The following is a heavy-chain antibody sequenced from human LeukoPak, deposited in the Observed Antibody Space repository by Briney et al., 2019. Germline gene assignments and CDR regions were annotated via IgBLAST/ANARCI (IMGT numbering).Heavy chain of an antibody. CDR2: IYYSGST. CDR3: AKEGPEGRYYFDS. V-gene: IGHV4-59*01. Sequence: SETLSLTCNVSGDSISSDYWSWIRQPPGKGLEWIGHIYYSGSTNYNPSLKSRVTISVDTSKNQFSLRLTSVTAADTAVYYCAKEGPEGRYYFDSWGQGTLVTVSS. D-gene: IGHD1-14*01. J-gene: IGHJ4*02. CDR1: GDSISSDY.